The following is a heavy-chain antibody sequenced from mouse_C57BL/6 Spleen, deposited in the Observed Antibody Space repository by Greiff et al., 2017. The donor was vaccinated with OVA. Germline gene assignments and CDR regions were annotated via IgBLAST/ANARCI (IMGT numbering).Heavy chain of an antibody. J-gene: IGHJ2*01. CDR3: ARSIDYYGSSLDY. CDR1: GYTFTSYW. D-gene: IGHD1-1*01. Sequence: QVQLKQPGAELVMPGASVKLSCKASGYTFTSYWMHWVKQRPGQGLEWIGEIDPSDSYTNYNQKFKGKSTLTVDKSSSTAYMQLSSLTSEDSAVYYCARSIDYYGSSLDYWGQGTTLTVSS. V-gene: IGHV1-69*01. CDR2: IDPSDSYT.